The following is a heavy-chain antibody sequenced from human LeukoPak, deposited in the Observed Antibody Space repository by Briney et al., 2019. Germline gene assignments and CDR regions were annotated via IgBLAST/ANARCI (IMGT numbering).Heavy chain of an antibody. V-gene: IGHV4-34*01. CDR2: INHSGST. Sequence: ASETLSLTSAVYGGSFSGYYWSWIRQPPGKGLEWIGEINHSGSTNYNPSLKSRVTISVDTSKNQFSLKLSSVTAADTAVYYCARADYYYDSSGYHWGQGTLVTVSS. CDR1: GGSFSGYY. D-gene: IGHD3-22*01. CDR3: ARADYYYDSSGYH. J-gene: IGHJ4*02.